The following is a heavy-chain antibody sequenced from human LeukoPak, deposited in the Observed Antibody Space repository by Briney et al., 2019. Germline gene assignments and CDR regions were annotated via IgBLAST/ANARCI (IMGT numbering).Heavy chain of an antibody. CDR3: ARDLASCAGDCYSDGFDY. D-gene: IGHD2-21*02. V-gene: IGHV4-39*07. CDR1: GGSISSSSYY. Sequence: SETLSLTCTVSGGSISSSSYYWGWIRQPPGKGLEWIGSIYYSGSTYYNPSLRSRVIVSVDTSKNHFSLKMSSVTAADTAVYYCARDLASCAGDCYSDGFDYWGQGTLVTVSS. J-gene: IGHJ4*02. CDR2: IYYSGST.